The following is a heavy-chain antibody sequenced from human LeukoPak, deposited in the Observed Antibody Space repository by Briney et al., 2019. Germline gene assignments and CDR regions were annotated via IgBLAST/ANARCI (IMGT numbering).Heavy chain of an antibody. CDR3: ARDPTGYCSSTSCYIYYYMDV. Sequence: SVKVSCKASGGTFSSYTISWVRQAPGQGLEWMGRIIPILGIANYAQKFQGRVTITADKSTSTAYMELSSLRSEDTAVYYCARDPTGYCSSTSCYIYYYMDVWGKGTTVTVSS. V-gene: IGHV1-69*04. D-gene: IGHD2-2*02. J-gene: IGHJ6*03. CDR2: IIPILGIA. CDR1: GGTFSSYT.